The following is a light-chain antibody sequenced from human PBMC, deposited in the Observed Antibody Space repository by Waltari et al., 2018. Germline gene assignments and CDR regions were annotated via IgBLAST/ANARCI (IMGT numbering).Light chain of an antibody. V-gene: IGKV1-39*01. Sequence: DVQMTQSPSSLSASLGDRVTITCRAGQSISSYLNWYQQKPGMAPKLLIYASSTLQTGVPSRFSGSWSGTDFTLTISSLQPEDFATYYCQQSITTPLTFGGGTKVEIK. CDR2: ASS. CDR3: QQSITTPLT. CDR1: QSISSY. J-gene: IGKJ4*01.